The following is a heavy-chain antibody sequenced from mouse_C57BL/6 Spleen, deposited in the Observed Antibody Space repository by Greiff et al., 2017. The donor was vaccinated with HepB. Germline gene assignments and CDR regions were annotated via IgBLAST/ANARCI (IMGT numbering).Heavy chain of an antibody. Sequence: EVQLQQSGTVLARPGASVKMSCKTSGYTFTSYWMHWVKQRPGQGLEWIGAIYPGNSDTSYNQKFKGKAKLTAVTSASTAYMELSSLTNEDSAVYYCTRGRENLLSWFAYWGQGTLVTVSA. D-gene: IGHD1-1*02. CDR3: TRGRENLLSWFAY. CDR2: IYPGNSDT. J-gene: IGHJ3*01. V-gene: IGHV1-5*01. CDR1: GYTFTSYW.